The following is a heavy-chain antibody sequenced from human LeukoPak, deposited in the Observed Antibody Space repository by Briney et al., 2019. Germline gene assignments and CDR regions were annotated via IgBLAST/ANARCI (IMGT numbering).Heavy chain of an antibody. CDR2: IKQDGSEK. J-gene: IGHJ3*02. Sequence: GGSLRLSCAASGFTFSSYWMSWVRQAPGKGLEWVANIKQDGSEKYYVDSVKGRFTISRDNAKNSLYLRMNSLRAEDTAVYYCARDLYDFWSGSLDAFDIWGQGTMVTVSS. CDR3: ARDLYDFWSGSLDAFDI. V-gene: IGHV3-7*01. D-gene: IGHD3-3*01. CDR1: GFTFSSYW.